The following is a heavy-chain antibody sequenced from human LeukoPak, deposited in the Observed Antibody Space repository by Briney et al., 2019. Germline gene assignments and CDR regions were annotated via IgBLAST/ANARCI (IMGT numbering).Heavy chain of an antibody. CDR3: ARAQGYGDCDY. Sequence: GASVKVFCKASGYTFTDYYIHWVRQAPGQGLEWMGIINPSGGNTKYAQKFQARVTMTRDTSTSTVYMELSSLRSEDTAVYYCARAQGYGDCDYWGQGTLVTVSS. V-gene: IGHV1-46*01. CDR2: INPSGGNT. D-gene: IGHD4-17*01. CDR1: GYTFTDYY. J-gene: IGHJ4*02.